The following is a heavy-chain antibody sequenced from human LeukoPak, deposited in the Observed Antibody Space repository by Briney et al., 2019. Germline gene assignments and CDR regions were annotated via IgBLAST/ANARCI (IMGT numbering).Heavy chain of an antibody. CDR3: AKVTAAGTFFDY. V-gene: IGHV3-23*01. CDR1: GFTFSSYA. J-gene: IGHJ4*02. CDR2: ISGSGGST. Sequence: GGSLRLSCAASGFTFSSYAMSWVRQAPGKGLEWVSAISGSGGSTYYADSVKGRFTISRDNSKNTLYLQMNSLRAEDTAVYYWAKVTAAGTFFDYGGQGPLVTVPS. D-gene: IGHD6-13*01.